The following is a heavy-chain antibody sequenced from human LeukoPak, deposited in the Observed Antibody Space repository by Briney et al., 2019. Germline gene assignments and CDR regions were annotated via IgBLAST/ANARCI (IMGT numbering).Heavy chain of an antibody. CDR1: GFTVSSNY. D-gene: IGHD5-18*01. V-gene: IGHV3-66*02. J-gene: IGHJ3*02. CDR3: ARAVDTAMVMDAFDI. Sequence: GGSLRLSCAASGFTVSSNYMSWVRQAPGKGLEWVSAIYSGGSTYYADSVKGRFTISRDNSKNTLYLQMNSLRAEDTAVYYCARAVDTAMVMDAFDIWGQGTMVTVSS. CDR2: IYSGGST.